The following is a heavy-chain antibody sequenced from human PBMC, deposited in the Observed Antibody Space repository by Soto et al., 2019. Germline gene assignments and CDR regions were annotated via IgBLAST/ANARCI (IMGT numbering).Heavy chain of an antibody. CDR2: INPSGGST. J-gene: IGHJ6*02. V-gene: IGHV1-46*01. Sequence: ASVKVSCKASGYTFTSYYMHSVRQAPRQGLACTGIINPSGGSTSYAQKFQGRVTMTGDTSTSTVYRELSSLRSEDTAVYYCARGYYDFWSGYFGQGYYGMDVWGQGTTVTVSS. D-gene: IGHD3-3*01. CDR1: GYTFTSYY. CDR3: ARGYYDFWSGYFGQGYYGMDV.